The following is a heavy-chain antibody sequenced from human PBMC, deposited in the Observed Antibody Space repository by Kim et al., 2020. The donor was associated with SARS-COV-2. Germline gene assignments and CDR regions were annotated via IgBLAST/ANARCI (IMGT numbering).Heavy chain of an antibody. Sequence: SETLSLTCTVSGGSISSGDDYWNWIRQHPGKGLEWIAYIDSSGSTNYNPSLKSRALISKDTSNNQFSLNLSSVTAADTAVYYCARVVRSGGSWYYFDYWGQGILVIVSS. V-gene: IGHV4-31*03. D-gene: IGHD6-13*01. CDR1: GGSISSGDDY. CDR3: ARVVRSGGSWYYFDY. CDR2: IDSSGST. J-gene: IGHJ4*02.